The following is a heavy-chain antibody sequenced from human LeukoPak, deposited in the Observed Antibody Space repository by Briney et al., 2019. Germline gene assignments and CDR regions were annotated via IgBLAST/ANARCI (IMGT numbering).Heavy chain of an antibody. D-gene: IGHD1-26*01. V-gene: IGHV5-51*01. J-gene: IGHJ4*02. Sequence: PGGSLRLSCKGHGYSFTNYWIGWVRQMPGEGLEWMGIIYPGDSDTRYSPSFQGQVTISTDKSITTAYLQWSSLKASDTAMYYCSRLDSGSYSGYDYWGQGTLVTVSS. CDR2: IYPGDSDT. CDR1: GYSFTNYW. CDR3: SRLDSGSYSGYDY.